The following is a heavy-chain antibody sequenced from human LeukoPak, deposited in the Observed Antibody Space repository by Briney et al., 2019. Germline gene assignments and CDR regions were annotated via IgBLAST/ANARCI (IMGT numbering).Heavy chain of an antibody. CDR2: IYSGGST. CDR3: ARESGIAAAGTGAFDI. CDR1: GFTFSSYA. Sequence: AGGSLRLSCAASGFTFSSYAMSWVRQAPGKGLEWVSVIYSGGSTYYADSVKGRFTISRDNSKNTLYLQMNSLRAEDTAVYYCARESGIAAAGTGAFDIWGQGTMVTVSS. J-gene: IGHJ3*02. V-gene: IGHV3-53*01. D-gene: IGHD6-13*01.